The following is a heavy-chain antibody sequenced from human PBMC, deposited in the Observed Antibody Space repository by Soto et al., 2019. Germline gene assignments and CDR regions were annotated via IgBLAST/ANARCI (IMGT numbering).Heavy chain of an antibody. CDR2: INPNSGGT. J-gene: IGHJ3*02. V-gene: IGHV1-2*04. CDR1: GYTFTGYY. Sequence: QVQLVQSGAEVKKPGASVKVSCKASGYTFTGYYMHWVRQAPGQGLEWMGWINPNSGGTNYAQKFQGWVTMTRDTSISTAYMELSRLRSDDTAVYYCATRGSSRPNSSDAFDIWGQGTMVTVSS. D-gene: IGHD3-16*01. CDR3: ATRGSSRPNSSDAFDI.